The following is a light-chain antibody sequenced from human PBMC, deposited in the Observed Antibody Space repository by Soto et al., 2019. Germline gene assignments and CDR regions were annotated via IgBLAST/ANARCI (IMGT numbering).Light chain of an antibody. CDR2: AAS. CDR3: QQYYTDST. V-gene: IGKV1-8*01. CDR1: QGISSY. Sequence: AIRMTQSPSSFSASTGDRVTITCRASQGISSYLAWYQQKPGKAPKLLIYAASTLQSGVPSRFSGSGSGTDFTLTISCLQSEDFATYYFQQYYTDSTFGPGTKVDIK. J-gene: IGKJ3*01.